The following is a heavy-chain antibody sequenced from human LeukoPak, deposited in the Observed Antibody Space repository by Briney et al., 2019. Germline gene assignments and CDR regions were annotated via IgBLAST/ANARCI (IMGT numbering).Heavy chain of an antibody. CDR1: GGTFSSYA. CDR2: IIPIFGTA. J-gene: IGHJ4*02. CDR3: ARELGGLATTNELNYFDY. Sequence: SVKVSCKASGGTFSSYAISWVRQAPGQGLEWMGGIIPIFGTANYAQKFQGRVTITADESTSTAYMELSSLRSEDTAVYYCARELGGLATTNELNYFDYWGQGTLVTVSS. D-gene: IGHD5-24*01. V-gene: IGHV1-69*13.